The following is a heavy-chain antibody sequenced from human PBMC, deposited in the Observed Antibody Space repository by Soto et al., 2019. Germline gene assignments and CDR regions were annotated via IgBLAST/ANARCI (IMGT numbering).Heavy chain of an antibody. D-gene: IGHD5-18*01. Sequence: GASVKVSCKASGYPLSSYAMHWVRQAPGQSLEWMGWINAGNGNTKYSQKFQGRVTITRDTSASTAYMELSSLRSEDTAVYYCARDPGYSYGYNWGQGTLVTVSS. V-gene: IGHV1-3*01. CDR1: GYPLSSYA. CDR3: ARDPGYSYGYN. CDR2: INAGNGNT. J-gene: IGHJ4*02.